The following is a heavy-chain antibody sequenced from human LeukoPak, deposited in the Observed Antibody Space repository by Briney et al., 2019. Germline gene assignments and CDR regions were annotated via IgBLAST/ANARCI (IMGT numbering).Heavy chain of an antibody. V-gene: IGHV4-34*01. Sequence: PSETLSLTCAVYGGSFSSYYWSWIRQPPGKGLEWIGEINHSGSTNYNPSLKSRVTISVDTSKNQFSLKLSSVTAADTAVYYCARDGRNYGDFFAFDYWGQGTLVTVSS. CDR3: ARDGRNYGDFFAFDY. CDR2: INHSGST. J-gene: IGHJ4*02. D-gene: IGHD4-17*01. CDR1: GGSFSSYY.